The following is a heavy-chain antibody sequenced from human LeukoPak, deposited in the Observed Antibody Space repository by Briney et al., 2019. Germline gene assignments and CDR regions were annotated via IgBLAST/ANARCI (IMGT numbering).Heavy chain of an antibody. Sequence: GGSLRLACAASGFTFSSYGMHWVRQAPGKGLEWVAFIRYDGSNKYYADSVKGRFTISRDNSKNTLYLQMNSLRAEDTAVYYCAKDWGIGPDDAFDIWGQGTMVTVSS. CDR1: GFTFSSYG. CDR2: IRYDGSNK. V-gene: IGHV3-30*02. CDR3: AKDWGIGPDDAFDI. J-gene: IGHJ3*02. D-gene: IGHD3-16*01.